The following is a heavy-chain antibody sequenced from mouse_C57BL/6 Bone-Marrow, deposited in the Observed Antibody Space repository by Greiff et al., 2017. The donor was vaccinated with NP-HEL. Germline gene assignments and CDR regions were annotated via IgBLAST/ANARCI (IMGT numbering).Heavy chain of an antibody. J-gene: IGHJ1*03. V-gene: IGHV1-43*01. CDR1: GYSFTGYY. CDR3: ARGLLRYFDV. D-gene: IGHD2-3*01. Sequence: EVQLQQSGPELVKPGASVKISCKASGYSFTGYYMHWVKQSSEKSLEWIGEINPSTGGTSYNQKFKGKATLTVDKSSSTAYMQLKSLTSEDSAVYYCARGLLRYFDVWGTGTTVTVSS. CDR2: INPSTGGT.